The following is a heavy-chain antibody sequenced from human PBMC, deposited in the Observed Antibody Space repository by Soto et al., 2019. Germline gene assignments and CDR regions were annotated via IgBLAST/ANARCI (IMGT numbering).Heavy chain of an antibody. V-gene: IGHV1-69*13. D-gene: IGHD3-22*01. J-gene: IGHJ4*02. CDR1: GGTFSSYA. CDR2: IIPIFGTA. Sequence: SVKVSCKASGGTFSSYAISWVRQAPGQGLEWMGGIIPIFGTANYAQKFQGRVTITADESTSTAYMELSSLRSEDTAVYYCASGVTYYYDSSGYYPFDYWGQGTLVTVSS. CDR3: ASGVTYYYDSSGYYPFDY.